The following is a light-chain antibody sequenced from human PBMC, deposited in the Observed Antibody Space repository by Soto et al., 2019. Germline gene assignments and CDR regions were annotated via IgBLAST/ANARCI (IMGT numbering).Light chain of an antibody. CDR1: QSISSY. Sequence: DLQMTPSPSSVSASXGDSVSITXRASQSISSYLNWYQQKPGKAPKLLIYKASSLESGVPSRFSGSGSGTEFTLTISSLQPDDFATYYCQQYNSYSRTFGQGTKWIS. CDR3: QQYNSYSRT. J-gene: IGKJ1*01. CDR2: KAS. V-gene: IGKV1-5*03.